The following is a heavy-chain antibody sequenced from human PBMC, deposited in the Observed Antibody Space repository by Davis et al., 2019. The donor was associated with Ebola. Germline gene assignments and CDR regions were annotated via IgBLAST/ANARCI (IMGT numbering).Heavy chain of an antibody. J-gene: IGHJ6*04. V-gene: IGHV4-61*08. Sequence: SETLSLTCAVSGGFVSSGGYSWSWIRQPPGKGLEWIGYYYYTGSTNYNPSLKSRVTISVDTSKNQFSLKLSSLTAADTAVYYCASEMMAGSLYYYYGMDVWGKGTTVTVSS. CDR2: YYYTGST. CDR3: ASEMMAGSLYYYYGMDV. D-gene: IGHD6-19*01. CDR1: GGFVSSGGYS.